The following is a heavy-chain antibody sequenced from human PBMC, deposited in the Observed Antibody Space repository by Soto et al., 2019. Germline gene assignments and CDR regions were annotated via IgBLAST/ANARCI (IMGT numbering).Heavy chain of an antibody. CDR3: ARGGISHWAYFYYMDV. Sequence: SETLSLTRTVSGGSISSGGYYWSWIRQHPGKGLEWIGYIYYRGSTYYNPSLKSRVTMSVDTSKNQFSLTLNSVTAADTATYYCARGGISHWAYFYYMDVWDRGTTVT. D-gene: IGHD2-21*01. J-gene: IGHJ6*03. CDR1: GGSISSGGYY. V-gene: IGHV4-31*03. CDR2: IYYRGST.